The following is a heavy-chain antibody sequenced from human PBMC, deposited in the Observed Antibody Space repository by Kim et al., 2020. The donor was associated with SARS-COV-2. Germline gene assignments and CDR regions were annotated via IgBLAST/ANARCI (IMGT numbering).Heavy chain of an antibody. J-gene: IGHJ3*01. V-gene: IGHV3-23*01. CDR2: GST. Sequence: GSTYYAASVKGRYTITRDNAKNTMYRQMNSLRVEDTAVDYCAKDLYRVTNWGQGTRVTVSS. D-gene: IGHD4-17*01. CDR3: AKDLYRVTN.